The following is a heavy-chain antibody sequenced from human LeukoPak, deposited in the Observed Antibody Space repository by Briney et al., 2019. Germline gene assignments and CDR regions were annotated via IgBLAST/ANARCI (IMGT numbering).Heavy chain of an antibody. D-gene: IGHD6-19*01. CDR1: GFTFSSYS. CDR2: ISSSSSYI. J-gene: IGHJ4*02. CDR3: ARDTLRIAVAGTFDY. Sequence: PGGSLRLSCAASGFTFSSYSMNWVRQAPGKGLEWVSSISSSSSYIYYADSVKGRFTISRDNAKNSLYLQMNSLRAEDTAVYYCARDTLRIAVAGTFDYWGQGTLVTVSS. V-gene: IGHV3-21*01.